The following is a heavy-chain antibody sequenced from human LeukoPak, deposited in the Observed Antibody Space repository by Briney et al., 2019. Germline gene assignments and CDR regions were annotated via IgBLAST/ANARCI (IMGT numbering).Heavy chain of an antibody. V-gene: IGHV4-34*01. Sequence: SETLSLTCAVYGGSFSGYYWSWIRQPPGKELEWIGEINHSGSTNYNPSLKSRVTISVDTSKNQFSLKLSSVTAADTAVYYCARPGLTHRSGWSRVKRGHLDYWGQGTLVTVSS. J-gene: IGHJ4*02. CDR1: GGSFSGYY. CDR2: INHSGST. CDR3: ARPGLTHRSGWSRVKRGHLDY. D-gene: IGHD6-19*01.